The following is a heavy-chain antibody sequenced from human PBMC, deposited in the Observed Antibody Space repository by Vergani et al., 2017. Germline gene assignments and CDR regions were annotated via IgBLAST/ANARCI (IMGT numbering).Heavy chain of an antibody. V-gene: IGHV4-61*02. CDR1: GGSITSGSFY. Sequence: QVQLHESGPGLVKPSQTLSLTCTVSGGSITSGSFYWSWIRQPAGKGLEWIGRIHSSGTTNYNPSLKSRVTLSVDTSKNQLSLRMTLVTAADTAVYYCARDSWTSELRGVYWFDTWGQGTLVSVCS. D-gene: IGHD3-10*01. CDR3: ARDSWTSELRGVYWFDT. CDR2: IHSSGTT. J-gene: IGHJ5*02.